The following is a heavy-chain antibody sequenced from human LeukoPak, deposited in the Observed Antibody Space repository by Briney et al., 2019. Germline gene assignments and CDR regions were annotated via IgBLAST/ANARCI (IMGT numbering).Heavy chain of an antibody. CDR2: LFSGGNT. V-gene: IGHV3-53*01. CDR1: GFTVSSND. CDR3: ASLLRCTFDV. Sequence: GGSLRLSCAVPGFTVSSNDMHWVRQAPGKGLEWVSVLFSGGNTFYADSLKGRVTISRDNSKNTVYFQMNSLTAEDTAVYYCASLLRCTFDVWGRGTMVTVSS. J-gene: IGHJ3*01. D-gene: IGHD4/OR15-4a*01.